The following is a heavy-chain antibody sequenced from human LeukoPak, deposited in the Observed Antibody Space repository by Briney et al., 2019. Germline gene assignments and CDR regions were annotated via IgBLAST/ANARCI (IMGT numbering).Heavy chain of an antibody. J-gene: IGHJ5*02. V-gene: IGHV1-2*02. CDR2: INPNSGGS. CDR1: VYXFTGYY. CDR3: ARDLVDGDYERWFDP. Sequence: ASVTVSCKASVYXFTGYYIHWVRQAPGQGLEWMGWINPNSGGSNYAQKLRGRVIMTRDTSISTAYMELSELRSGDTAVYYSARDLVDGDYERWFDPWGQGTLVTVSS. D-gene: IGHD4-17*01.